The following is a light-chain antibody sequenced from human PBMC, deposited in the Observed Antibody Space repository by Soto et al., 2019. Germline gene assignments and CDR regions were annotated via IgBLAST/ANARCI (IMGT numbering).Light chain of an antibody. CDR1: QPIGSH. Sequence: DIQLTQSPSCLSASVGDSVTITCRASQPIGSHLNWFQHKAGKAPELLIYAASYLGNGVPSRFSGSGSGTYFTLTISSLQPEDLATYYCQQSYTTPLTFGGGTKVDI. V-gene: IGKV1-39*01. J-gene: IGKJ4*01. CDR2: AAS. CDR3: QQSYTTPLT.